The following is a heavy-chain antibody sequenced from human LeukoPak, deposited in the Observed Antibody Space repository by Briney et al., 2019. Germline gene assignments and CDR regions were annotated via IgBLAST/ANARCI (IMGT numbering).Heavy chain of an antibody. D-gene: IGHD4-17*01. CDR1: GITYSYYY. V-gene: IGHV3-11*01. J-gene: IGHJ4*02. CDR3: ASYTVTTPCRD. Sequence: GNLSFYCSGSGITYSYYYMTRIRQAPGQGLKWVSYITSSGSTIYYAYSVKGRFTNSRDNAKKSLYLKMNSLRAEDTAVYYCASYTVTTPCRDWDQGTLVTVSS. CDR2: ITSSGSTI.